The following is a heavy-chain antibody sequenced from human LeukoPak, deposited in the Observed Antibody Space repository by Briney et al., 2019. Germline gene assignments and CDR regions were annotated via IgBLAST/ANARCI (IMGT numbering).Heavy chain of an antibody. CDR2: IKQDGSEK. J-gene: IGHJ4*02. D-gene: IGHD2-2*01. CDR1: GFTFSSYW. V-gene: IGHV3-7*01. Sequence: GGSLRLSCAASGFTFSSYWMSWVRQAPGKGLEWVANIKQDGSEKYYVDSVKGRFTISRDNAKNSLYLQMNSLRAEDTAVYYCAREDCSSTTCYLFESVQSFDYWGQGTLVTVSS. CDR3: AREDCSSTTCYLFESVQSFDY.